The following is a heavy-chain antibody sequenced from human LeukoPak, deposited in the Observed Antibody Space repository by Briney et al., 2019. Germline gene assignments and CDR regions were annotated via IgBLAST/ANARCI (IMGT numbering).Heavy chain of an antibody. V-gene: IGHV3-30-3*01. J-gene: IGHJ4*02. CDR1: GFTFSNYA. Sequence: PERSLRLSCAASGFTFSNYAMHWVRLAPGKGLEWVTIISDDGNNKYYADSVQGRFTISRDNSKHTLYLQMNSLRVEDTAVYYCAKGDGSFVMDYWGQGTLVTVSS. CDR2: ISDDGNNK. CDR3: AKGDGSFVMDY. D-gene: IGHD3-16*02.